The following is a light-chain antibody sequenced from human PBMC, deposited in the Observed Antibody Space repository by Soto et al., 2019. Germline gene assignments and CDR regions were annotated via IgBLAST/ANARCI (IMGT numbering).Light chain of an antibody. CDR2: GAS. J-gene: IGKJ2*01. CDR1: QSVSSSH. Sequence: EILLTQSPGTLSLSPGEGATLSCRASQSVSSSHLAWYQQKRGQAPRLLIYGASSRATGIPDRFSGSGSGTDFTLTISRLEPEDFAVYYCQQYGRSSSFGQGTKREIK. V-gene: IGKV3-20*01. CDR3: QQYGRSSS.